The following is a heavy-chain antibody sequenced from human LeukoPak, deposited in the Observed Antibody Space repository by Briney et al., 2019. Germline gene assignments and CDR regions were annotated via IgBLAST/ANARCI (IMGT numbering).Heavy chain of an antibody. Sequence: ASETLSLTCTVSGGSISSHFWSWIRQPPGKGLEWIGYIYYSGSTNYNPSLKSRVTISVDTSKNQFSLKLSSVTAADTAVYYCARAHEGSRVVGATEFDYWGQGTLVTVSS. CDR1: GGSISSHF. V-gene: IGHV4-59*11. D-gene: IGHD1-26*01. J-gene: IGHJ4*02. CDR2: IYYSGST. CDR3: ARAHEGSRVVGATEFDY.